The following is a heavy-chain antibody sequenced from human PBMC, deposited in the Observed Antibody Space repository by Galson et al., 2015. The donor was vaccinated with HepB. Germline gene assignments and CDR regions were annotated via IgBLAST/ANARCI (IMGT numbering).Heavy chain of an antibody. J-gene: IGHJ6*02. V-gene: IGHV4-61*02. CDR1: GGSVSSGSYY. CDR3: ATSELRPGGYYYYGMDV. D-gene: IGHD4-23*01. CDR2: KYASGST. Sequence: TLSLTCTVSGGSVSSGSYYCSWIRQPAGQGLEWIGRKYASGSTHYSASLKSRVALSIDMSKNQCSLKVTSVTAADTAVYYCATSELRPGGYYYYGMDVWGQGTTVTV.